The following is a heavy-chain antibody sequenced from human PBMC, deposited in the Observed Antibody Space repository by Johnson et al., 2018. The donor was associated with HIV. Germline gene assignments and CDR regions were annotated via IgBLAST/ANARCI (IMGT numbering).Heavy chain of an antibody. J-gene: IGHJ3*02. Sequence: VQLVESGGGLVKPGGSLRLSCAASGFTFISYAMSWVRQAPGKGLEWVAVISYDGSNKYYADSVKGRFTISRDNSKNTLYLQMNSLRAEDTAVYYCAKQLYDLNYDFWSGYPIWGQGTMVTVSS. CDR2: ISYDGSNK. V-gene: IGHV3-30*18. CDR3: AKQLYDLNYDFWSGYPI. D-gene: IGHD3-3*01. CDR1: GFTFISYA.